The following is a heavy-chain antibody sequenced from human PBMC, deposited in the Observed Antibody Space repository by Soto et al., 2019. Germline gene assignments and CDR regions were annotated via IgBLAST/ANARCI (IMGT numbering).Heavy chain of an antibody. Sequence: NPSETLSLTCTVSGGSISSGDYYWSWIRQPPGKGLEWIGYIYYSGSTYYNPSLKSRVTISVDTSKNQFSLKLSSVTAADTAVYYCARGPHRAYYYGSGSYYKIGYFDYWGQGTLVTVSS. CDR2: IYYSGST. CDR1: GGSISSGDYY. D-gene: IGHD3-10*01. CDR3: ARGPHRAYYYGSGSYYKIGYFDY. V-gene: IGHV4-30-4*01. J-gene: IGHJ4*02.